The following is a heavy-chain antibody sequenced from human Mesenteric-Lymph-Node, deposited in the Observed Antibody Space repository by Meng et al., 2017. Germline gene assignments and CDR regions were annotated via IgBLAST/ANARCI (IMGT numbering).Heavy chain of an antibody. J-gene: IGHJ3*02. CDR3: ARRITQGAFDI. Sequence: GESLKISCAASGFTFSDHYMSWIRQAPGKGLEWVSFISNSGSTRDNADSVKGRFTISRDNAKNSLYLQMNSLRAEDTAVYYCARRITQGAFDIWGRGPM. CDR2: ISNSGSTR. D-gene: IGHD3-10*01. CDR1: GFTFSDHY. V-gene: IGHV3-11*04.